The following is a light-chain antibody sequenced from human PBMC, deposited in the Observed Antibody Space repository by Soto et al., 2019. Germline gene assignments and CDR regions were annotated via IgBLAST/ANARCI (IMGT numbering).Light chain of an antibody. CDR1: QSISSW. CDR3: QQYNSWWT. J-gene: IGKJ1*01. Sequence: DIQITPSPSTLSASVGDRVTITCRASQSISSWLAWYQQKPGKAPKLLIYDASSLESGVPSRFSGSGSGTEFTLTISSLQPDDFATYYCQQYNSWWTFGQGTRWISN. V-gene: IGKV1-5*01. CDR2: DAS.